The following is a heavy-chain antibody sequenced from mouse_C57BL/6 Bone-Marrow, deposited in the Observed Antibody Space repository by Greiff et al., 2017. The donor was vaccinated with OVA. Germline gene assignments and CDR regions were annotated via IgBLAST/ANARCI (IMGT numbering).Heavy chain of an antibody. CDR3: TSYGNFDY. CDR1: GFNIQDDY. D-gene: IGHD2-1*01. V-gene: IGHV14-4*01. J-gene: IGHJ2*01. CDR2: IDPENGDT. Sequence: VQLKQSGAELVRPGASVQLSCTASGFNIQDDYMHWVKQRPEQGLEWIGWIDPENGDTEYASKFQGKATITADTSSNTAYLQLSSLTSEDTAVYYCTSYGNFDYWGQGTTLTVSS.